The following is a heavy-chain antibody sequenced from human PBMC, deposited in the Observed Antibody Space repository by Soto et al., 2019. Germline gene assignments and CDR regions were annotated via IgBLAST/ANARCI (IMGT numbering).Heavy chain of an antibody. D-gene: IGHD6-6*01. CDR2: IYPGDSDT. CDR1: GYSFTSYW. Sequence: GESLKIACKGSGYSFTSYWIGWVRQMPGKGLEWMGIIYPGDSDTRYSPSFQGQVTISADKSISTAYLQWSSLKASDTAMYYCAISSSSFSNYYGMDVWGQGTTVTVSS. V-gene: IGHV5-51*01. J-gene: IGHJ6*02. CDR3: AISSSSFSNYYGMDV.